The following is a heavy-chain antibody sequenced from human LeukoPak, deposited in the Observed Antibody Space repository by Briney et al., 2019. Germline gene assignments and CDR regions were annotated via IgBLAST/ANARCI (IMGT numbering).Heavy chain of an antibody. CDR2: INHSGST. CDR3: ARVLQQFYYYYMDV. Sequence: SETLSLTCAVYGGSFSGYYWSWIRQPPGKGLEWIGEINHSGSTNYNPSLKSRVTISVDTSKNQFSLKLSSVTAADTAVYYCARVLQQFYYYYMDVWGKGTTVTVSS. J-gene: IGHJ6*03. V-gene: IGHV4-34*01. D-gene: IGHD3-10*01. CDR1: GGSFSGYY.